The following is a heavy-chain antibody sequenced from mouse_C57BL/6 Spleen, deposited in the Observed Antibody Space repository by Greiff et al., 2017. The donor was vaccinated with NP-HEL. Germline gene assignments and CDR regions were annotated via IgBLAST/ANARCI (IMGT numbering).Heavy chain of an antibody. CDR3: AREDAQATWFAY. CDR2: INPNNGGT. Sequence: EVKLQQSGPELVKPGASVKISCKASGYTFTDYYMNWVKQSHGKSLEWIGDINPNNGGTSYNQKFKGKATLTVDKSSSTAYMELRSLTSEDSAVYYCAREDAQATWFAYWGQGTLVTVSA. V-gene: IGHV1-26*01. D-gene: IGHD3-2*02. CDR1: GYTFTDYY. J-gene: IGHJ3*01.